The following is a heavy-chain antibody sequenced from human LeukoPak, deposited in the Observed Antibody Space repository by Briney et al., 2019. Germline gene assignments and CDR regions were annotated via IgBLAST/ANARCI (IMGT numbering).Heavy chain of an antibody. V-gene: IGHV3-23*01. CDR2: ISGSGGST. D-gene: IGHD2/OR15-2a*01. CDR3: AKDPLVNSQEYFDY. J-gene: IGHJ4*02. CDR1: GFTFSSYA. Sequence: AGGSLRLSCAASGFTFSSYAMSWVRQAPGKRLEWVSAISGSGGSTYYAESVKGRFTISRDNSKNGLYLQMNSLRAEDTAVYYCAKDPLVNSQEYFDYWGQGTLVTVSS.